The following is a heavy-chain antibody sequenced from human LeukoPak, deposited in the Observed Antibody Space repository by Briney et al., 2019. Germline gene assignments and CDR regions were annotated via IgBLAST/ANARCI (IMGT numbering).Heavy chain of an antibody. CDR2: INPSGGST. Sequence: ASVKVSCKASGYTFTSYYMHWVRQAPGQGLERMGIINPSGGSTSYAQKFQGRVTMTRDTSTSTVYMELSSLRSEDTAVYYCARGLDHYGSGSYYPSGDNWFDPWGQGTLVTVSS. CDR1: GYTFTSYY. V-gene: IGHV1-46*01. J-gene: IGHJ5*02. CDR3: ARGLDHYGSGSYYPSGDNWFDP. D-gene: IGHD3-10*01.